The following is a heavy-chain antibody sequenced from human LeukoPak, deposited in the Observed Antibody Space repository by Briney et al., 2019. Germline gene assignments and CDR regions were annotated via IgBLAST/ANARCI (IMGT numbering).Heavy chain of an antibody. J-gene: IGHJ3*02. CDR3: TKRVDALDI. Sequence: SETLSLTCAVSGGSISSYYWSWIRQPPGKGLEWIGEINHSGSTNYNPSLKSRLTISVDKSKNQFSLKLSSVTAADTAVYYCTKRVDALDIWGQGTMVTVSS. D-gene: IGHD2-2*01. CDR1: GGSISSYY. V-gene: IGHV4-34*03. CDR2: INHSGST.